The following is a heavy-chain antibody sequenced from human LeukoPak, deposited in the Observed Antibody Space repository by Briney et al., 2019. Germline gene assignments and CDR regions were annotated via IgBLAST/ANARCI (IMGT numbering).Heavy chain of an antibody. J-gene: IGHJ3*02. CDR2: ISSSSSYT. D-gene: IGHD2-15*01. V-gene: IGHV3-11*05. Sequence: GGSLRLSCAASGFXFSDYYISWIRQAPGKGLEWVSYISSSSSYTNYADPVKGRSTISRDNAKNSLYLQMNSLRAEDTAVYYCARDLTILGYCSGGSCSDAFDIWGQGTMVTVSS. CDR3: ARDLTILGYCSGGSCSDAFDI. CDR1: GFXFSDYY.